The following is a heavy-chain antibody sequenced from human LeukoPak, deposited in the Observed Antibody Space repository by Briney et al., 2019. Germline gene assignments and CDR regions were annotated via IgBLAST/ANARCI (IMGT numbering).Heavy chain of an antibody. CDR1: GGSISSYY. J-gene: IGHJ5*02. CDR3: ARDSGTTGEVKFDP. Sequence: SETLSLTCTVSGGSISSYYLSWIRQPAGKGLEWIGRIYSSGTNYNPSLKNRVTMSADTSRNQVSLTLSSVTAADTAVYYCARDSGTTGEVKFDPWGQGTLVTVSS. V-gene: IGHV4-4*07. D-gene: IGHD3-10*01. CDR2: IYSSGT.